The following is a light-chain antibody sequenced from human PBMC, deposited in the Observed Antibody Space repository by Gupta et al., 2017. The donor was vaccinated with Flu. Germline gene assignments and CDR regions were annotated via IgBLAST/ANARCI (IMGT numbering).Light chain of an antibody. V-gene: IGLV3-19*01. Sequence: SSELTQDPAVSVALGQTVRITCQEDSLRSYYASWYQQKPGQAPVLVIYGKNNRPSGIPDRFSGSSSGNTASLTITGAQAEDEADYYCNSRDSSGNFFGGGTKLTVL. CDR3: NSRDSSGNF. CDR2: GKN. J-gene: IGLJ2*01. CDR1: SLRSYY.